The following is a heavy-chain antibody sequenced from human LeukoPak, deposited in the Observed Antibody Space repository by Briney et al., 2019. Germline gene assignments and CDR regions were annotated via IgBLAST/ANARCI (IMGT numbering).Heavy chain of an antibody. V-gene: IGHV4-39*07. CDR1: GDSISSSTYY. CDR3: ATQGGYGGPVPYYFDY. D-gene: IGHD5-12*01. CDR2: IYYSGST. J-gene: IGHJ4*02. Sequence: SETLSLTCIVSGDSISSSTYYWGWIRQPPGKGLEWIGSIYYSGSTYYNPSLKSRVTISVDTSKNQFSLKLSSVTAADTAVYYCATQGGYGGPVPYYFDYWGQGTLVTVSS.